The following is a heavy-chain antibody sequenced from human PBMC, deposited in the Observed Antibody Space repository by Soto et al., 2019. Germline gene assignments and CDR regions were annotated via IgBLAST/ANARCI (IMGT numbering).Heavy chain of an antibody. Sequence: QVQLQESGPGLVKPSQTLSLTCTVSGGSISSGGYYWSWIRQHPGKGLEWIGYIYYSGSTYYNPSLKSRVTISVDTSKNRFSMKLSSVTAADTAVYYCARVSITMVRGVIHYYCGMDVWGQGTTVTVSS. CDR3: ARVSITMVRGVIHYYCGMDV. CDR1: GGSISSGGYY. D-gene: IGHD3-10*01. J-gene: IGHJ6*02. V-gene: IGHV4-31*03. CDR2: IYYSGST.